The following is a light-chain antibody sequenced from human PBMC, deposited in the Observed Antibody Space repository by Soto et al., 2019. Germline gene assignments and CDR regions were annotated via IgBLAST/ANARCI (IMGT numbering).Light chain of an antibody. CDR3: SSYAGSNNRV. CDR1: SSDVGGYNY. CDR2: EVS. Sequence: QSALTQPPSASGSPGQSVTIFCTGTSSDVGGYNYVSWYQQHPGKAPKLMIYEVSKRPSGVPDRFSGSKSGNTASLTVSGLQAEDEADYYCSSYAGSNNRVFGGGTQLTVL. V-gene: IGLV2-8*01. J-gene: IGLJ2*01.